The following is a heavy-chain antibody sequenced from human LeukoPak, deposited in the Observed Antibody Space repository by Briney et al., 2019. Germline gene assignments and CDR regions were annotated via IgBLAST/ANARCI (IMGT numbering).Heavy chain of an antibody. Sequence: SVKVSCKASGYTFTCYYMHWVRQAPGQGLEWMGRIIPILGIANYAQKFQGRVTITADKSTSTAYMELSGLRSEDTAVYYCACDPEMATIAVSRNFDYWGQGTLVTVSS. J-gene: IGHJ4*02. CDR2: IIPILGIA. CDR3: ACDPEMATIAVSRNFDY. CDR1: GYTFTCYY. V-gene: IGHV1-69*04. D-gene: IGHD5-12*01.